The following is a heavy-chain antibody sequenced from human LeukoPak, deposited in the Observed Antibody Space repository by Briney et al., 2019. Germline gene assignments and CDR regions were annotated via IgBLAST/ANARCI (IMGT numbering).Heavy chain of an antibody. V-gene: IGHV4-34*01. Sequence: SETLSLTCVVSGGSFNAYYWSWIRQPPGKGLEWIGEINHSGTTNYNPSLKGRVTMSVDTSKSQFSLNLSSATAADTAVYYCARGSVTMISWGQGTLVTVSS. D-gene: IGHD3-22*01. CDR3: ARGSVTMIS. J-gene: IGHJ5*02. CDR1: GGSFNAYY. CDR2: INHSGTT.